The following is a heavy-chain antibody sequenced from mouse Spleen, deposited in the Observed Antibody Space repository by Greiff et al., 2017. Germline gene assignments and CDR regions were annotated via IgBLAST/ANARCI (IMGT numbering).Heavy chain of an antibody. CDR3: ARGNDYDGFAY. D-gene: IGHD2-4*01. J-gene: IGHJ3*01. V-gene: IGHV1-4*01. CDR1: GYTFTSYT. Sequence: QVQLQQSGAELARPGASVKMSCKASGYTFTSYTMHWVKQRPGKGLEWIGYINPSSGYTKYNQKFKDKATLTADKSSSTAYMQLSSLTSEDSAVYYCARGNDYDGFAYWGQGTLVTVSA. CDR2: INPSSGYT.